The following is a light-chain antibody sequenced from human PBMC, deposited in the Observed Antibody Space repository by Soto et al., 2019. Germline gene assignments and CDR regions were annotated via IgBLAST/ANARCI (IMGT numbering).Light chain of an antibody. CDR2: DVN. CDR3: CSYTSSSTHV. Sequence: QSALTQPASVSGSPGQSITISCTGTSSDVGGYNFVSWYQQHPGKVPKLMIFDVNRRPSGVSDRFSGSKSGNTASLTIFGLQAEDEGDYYCCSYTSSSTHVFGSGTKLTVL. J-gene: IGLJ1*01. CDR1: SSDVGGYNF. V-gene: IGLV2-14*03.